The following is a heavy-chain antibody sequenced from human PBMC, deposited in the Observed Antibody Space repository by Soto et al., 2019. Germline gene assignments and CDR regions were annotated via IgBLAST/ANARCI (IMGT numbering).Heavy chain of an antibody. CDR1: GYTFTNYP. D-gene: IGHD1-1*01. CDR3: AKAGWLGWFDP. V-gene: IGHV1-8*02. Sequence: ASVKVSCKASGYTFTNYPMHWVRQAPGQRLEWMGWMNPNSGNTGFAQKFQGRVTMTRNTSITTAYMELSSLRSEDTAVYYCAKAGWLGWFDPWGQGTLVTVSS. CDR2: MNPNSGNT. J-gene: IGHJ5*02.